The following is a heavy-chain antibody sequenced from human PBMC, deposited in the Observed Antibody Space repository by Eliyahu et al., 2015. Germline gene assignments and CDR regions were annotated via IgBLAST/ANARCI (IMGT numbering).Heavy chain of an antibody. Sequence: EVQLVESGGGLVKPGGSLXLXCAASGFPSSSYSMNXVRQAPGKGLEWVSSISSSSSYIYYADSVKGRFTISRDNAKNSLYLQMNSLRAEDTAVYYCARDSGYSSSWGDYWGQGTLVTVSS. J-gene: IGHJ4*02. CDR1: GFPSSSYS. V-gene: IGHV3-21*01. CDR2: ISSSSSYI. D-gene: IGHD6-13*01. CDR3: ARDSGYSSSWGDY.